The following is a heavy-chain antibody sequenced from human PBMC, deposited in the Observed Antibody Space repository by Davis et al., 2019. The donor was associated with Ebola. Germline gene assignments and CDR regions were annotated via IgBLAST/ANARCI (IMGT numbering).Heavy chain of an antibody. CDR3: AGLTIASAPDIVDS. D-gene: IGHD6-13*01. Sequence: MPSETLSLTCTVSGGSISNNFYNWGWIRQSPGTGLEWIGSIYYSGNTYYNPSLKSRVTLSADASKNQFSLKLTSVTAADTAIYYCAGLTIASAPDIVDSWGQGSLVIVSP. V-gene: IGHV4-39*01. J-gene: IGHJ4*02. CDR1: GGSISNNFYN. CDR2: IYYSGNT.